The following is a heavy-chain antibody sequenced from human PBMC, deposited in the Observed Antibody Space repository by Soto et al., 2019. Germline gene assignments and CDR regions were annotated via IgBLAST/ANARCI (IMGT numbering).Heavy chain of an antibody. CDR3: AAEYDYGGSDPRGRMD. Sequence: ASVKVSCKASGFTFTHSGMQWVRQARGQSLEWIGWIVVGSGNTNYAPKFQERVTITWDKSTFTAYMELSSLRSEDTAVYYCAAEYDYGGSDPRGRMDWGQGTLVTVSS. D-gene: IGHD2-21*01. V-gene: IGHV1-58*02. CDR2: IVVGSGNT. CDR1: GFTFTHSG. J-gene: IGHJ4*02.